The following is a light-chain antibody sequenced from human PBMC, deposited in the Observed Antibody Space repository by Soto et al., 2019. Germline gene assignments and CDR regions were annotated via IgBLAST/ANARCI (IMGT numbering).Light chain of an antibody. Sequence: QSALTQPASVSGSPGQSIIISCTGTSSDVGAYNYVSWYQQHPGKVPKVILYDVSDRPSGVSSRFSGSKSGNTASLTISGLQAEDEADYYCSSYTTARTLVFGGGTKVTVL. CDR1: SSDVGAYNY. CDR3: SSYTTARTLV. CDR2: DVS. J-gene: IGLJ2*01. V-gene: IGLV2-14*03.